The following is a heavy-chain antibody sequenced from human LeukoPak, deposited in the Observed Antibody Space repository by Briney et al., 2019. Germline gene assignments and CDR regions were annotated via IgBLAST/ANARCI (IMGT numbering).Heavy chain of an antibody. J-gene: IGHJ4*02. V-gene: IGHV3-30*14. CDR2: ISYDGSNK. Sequence: GGSLRLSCAASGFTFSSYAMHWVRQAPGKGLEWVAVISYDGSNKYYADSVKGRFTISRDNSKNTLYLQMGSLRAEDMAVYYCARDRRSYYYGSGSHFDYWGQGTLVTVSS. CDR3: ARDRRSYYYGSGSHFDY. CDR1: GFTFSSYA. D-gene: IGHD3-10*01.